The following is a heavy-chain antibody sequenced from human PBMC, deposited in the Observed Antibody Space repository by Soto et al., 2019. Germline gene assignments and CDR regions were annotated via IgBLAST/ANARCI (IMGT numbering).Heavy chain of an antibody. J-gene: IGHJ4*02. V-gene: IGHV4-34*01. CDR2: INHSGST. CDR1: GGSFSGYY. D-gene: IGHD1-7*01. CDR3: ARVASWNYGSFDY. Sequence: SETLSLTCAVYGGSFSGYYWSWIRQPPGKGLEWIGEINHSGSTNYNPSLKSRVTISVDTSKNQFSLKLSSVTAEDTAVYYCARVASWNYGSFDYWGQGTLVTVSS.